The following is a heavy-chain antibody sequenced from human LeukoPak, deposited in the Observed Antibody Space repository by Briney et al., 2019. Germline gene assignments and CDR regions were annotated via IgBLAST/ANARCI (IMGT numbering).Heavy chain of an antibody. CDR1: GYTFTSYG. D-gene: IGHD3-3*01. J-gene: IGHJ4*02. CDR3: ARSGVTIFGVVIMPFDY. V-gene: IGHV1-18*01. CDR2: ISAYNGNT. Sequence: ASVKVSCMASGYTFTSYGISWVRQAPGQGLEWMGWISAYNGNTNYAQKLQGRVTMTTDTSTSTAYMELRSLRSDDTAVYYCARSGVTIFGVVIMPFDYWGQGTLVTVSS.